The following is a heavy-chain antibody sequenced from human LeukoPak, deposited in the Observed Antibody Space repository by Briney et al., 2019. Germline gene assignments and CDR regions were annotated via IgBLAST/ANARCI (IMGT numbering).Heavy chain of an antibody. V-gene: IGHV3-23*01. Sequence: GGSLRLSCVASGFTFKSYGMTWVRQVPGKGLEWLSSITGAGTSTKYADSVNGRFTISRDNSKNTLSLQMTGLRAEDTAVYYCARKVAVAMDLDYWGQGTLVTVSS. J-gene: IGHJ4*02. CDR1: GFTFKSYG. CDR2: ITGAGTST. CDR3: ARKVAVAMDLDY. D-gene: IGHD5-18*01.